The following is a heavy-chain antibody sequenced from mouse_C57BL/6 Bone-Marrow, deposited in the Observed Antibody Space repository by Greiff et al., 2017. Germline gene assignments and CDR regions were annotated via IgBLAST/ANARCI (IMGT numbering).Heavy chain of an antibody. V-gene: IGHV1-26*01. J-gene: IGHJ3*01. Sequence: EVQLQQSGPELVQPGASVKISCKASGYTFTDYYMNWVKQSHGKSLEWIGDINPNNGGTSYNQKFKGKATLTVDKSSSTAYMELRSLTSEDSAVYYCARRTGFAYWGQGTLVTVSA. CDR3: ARRTGFAY. CDR1: GYTFTDYY. CDR2: INPNNGGT.